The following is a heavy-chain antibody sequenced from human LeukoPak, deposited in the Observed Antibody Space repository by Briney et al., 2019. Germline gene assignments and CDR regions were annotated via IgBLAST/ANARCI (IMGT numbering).Heavy chain of an antibody. CDR1: GFTFTTYW. Sequence: PGGSLRLSCAASGFTFTTYWMSWVRQAPGKGLEWVSSISSSSSYIYYADSVKGRFTISRDNAKNSLYLQMNSLRAEDTAVYYCARDSEASWTSSDYWGQGTLVTVSS. CDR3: ARDSEASWTSSDY. V-gene: IGHV3-21*01. CDR2: ISSSSSYI. D-gene: IGHD3/OR15-3a*01. J-gene: IGHJ4*02.